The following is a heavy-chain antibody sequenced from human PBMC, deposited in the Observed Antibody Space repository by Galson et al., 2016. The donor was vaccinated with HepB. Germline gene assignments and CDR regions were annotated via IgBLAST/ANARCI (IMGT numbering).Heavy chain of an antibody. CDR3: ARSLNYSNYVN. V-gene: IGHV5-51*01. CDR1: GYTFTNHW. CDR2: IYPGHSET. Sequence: QSGAAVKKPGESLKISCKTSGYTFTNHWIGWVRQMSGKGLEWMGIIYPGHSETRYSPSFEGQVTISADKSVGTAFLQWSSLKASDTAIYFCARSLNYSNYVNWGQGTPVTVSS. J-gene: IGHJ4*02. D-gene: IGHD4-11*01.